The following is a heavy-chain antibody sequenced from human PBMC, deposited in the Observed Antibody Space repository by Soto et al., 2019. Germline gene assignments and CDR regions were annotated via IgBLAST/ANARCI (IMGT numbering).Heavy chain of an antibody. J-gene: IGHJ6*03. V-gene: IGHV5-51*01. D-gene: IGHD1-7*01. Sequence: GESLKISCKGSGYSFTSYWIGWVRQMPGKGLEWMGIIYPGDSDTRYSPSFQGQVTISADKSISTAYLQWSSLKASDTAMYYCARVDHSWIYVDHYYNYFYMDVWGKGSTVTVPS. CDR3: ARVDHSWIYVDHYYNYFYMDV. CDR2: IYPGDSDT. CDR1: GYSFTSYW.